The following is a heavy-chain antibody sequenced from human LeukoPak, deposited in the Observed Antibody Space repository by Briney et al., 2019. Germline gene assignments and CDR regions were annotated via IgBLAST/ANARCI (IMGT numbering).Heavy chain of an antibody. CDR3: ARTRGWRWLFPLDY. V-gene: IGHV1-8*03. J-gene: IGHJ4*02. CDR1: GYTFTSYD. CDR2: MNPNTGNT. D-gene: IGHD3-22*01. Sequence: ASVKVSCKASGYTFTSYDINWVRQATGQGLEWMGWMNPNTGNTGYAQKFQGRVTITRNTSISTAYMELSSLRSEDTAVYYWARTRGWRWLFPLDYWGQGTLVTVSS.